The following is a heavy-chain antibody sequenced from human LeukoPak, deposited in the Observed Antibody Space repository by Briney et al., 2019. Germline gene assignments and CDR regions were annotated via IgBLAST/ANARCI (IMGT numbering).Heavy chain of an antibody. CDR2: ISYDGSNK. D-gene: IGHD5-24*01. V-gene: IGHV3-30*03. CDR3: ASVIRDGYNSYYYMDV. Sequence: QAGGSLRLSCAASGFTFSSYGMHWVRQAPGKGLEWVAVISYDGSNKYYADSVKGRFTISRDNSKNTLYLQMNSLRAEDTAVYYCASVIRDGYNSYYYMDVWGKGTTVTVSS. CDR1: GFTFSSYG. J-gene: IGHJ6*03.